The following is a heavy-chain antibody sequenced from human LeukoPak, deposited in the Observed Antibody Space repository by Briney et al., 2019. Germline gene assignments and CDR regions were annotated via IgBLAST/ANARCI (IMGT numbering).Heavy chain of an antibody. CDR1: GGTFSSYA. CDR2: IIPIFGTA. D-gene: IGHD6-6*01. J-gene: IGHJ4*02. Sequence: GASVKVSCKASGGTFSSYAISWVRQAPGQGLEWMGGIIPIFGTANYAQKFQGRVTITADESTSTAYMELSSLRSEDTAVYYCASYSSSSAVQFDYWGQGTLVTVSS. V-gene: IGHV1-69*13. CDR3: ASYSSSSAVQFDY.